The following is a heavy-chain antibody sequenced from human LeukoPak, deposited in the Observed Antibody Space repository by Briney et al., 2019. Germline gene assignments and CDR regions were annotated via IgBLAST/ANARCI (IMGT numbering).Heavy chain of an antibody. Sequence: VKASCKASGYTLTGYYMHCVRQAPGQGVEWRGWINPNSGGTNYAQKFQGRVTMTRDRSSSTAYRELSRLRSDDTAVYYCARGAYDFWSGYSSGIDAFDIWGQGTMVTVSS. J-gene: IGHJ3*02. CDR3: ARGAYDFWSGYSSGIDAFDI. CDR1: GYTLTGYY. D-gene: IGHD3-3*01. V-gene: IGHV1-2*02. CDR2: INPNSGGT.